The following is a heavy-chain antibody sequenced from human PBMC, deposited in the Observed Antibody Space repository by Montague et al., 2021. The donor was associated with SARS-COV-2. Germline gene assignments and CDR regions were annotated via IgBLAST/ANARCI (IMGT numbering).Heavy chain of an antibody. CDR2: INWSADTT. CDR3: ARYYGGSFYGLDV. D-gene: IGHD3-3*01. V-gene: IGHV3-20*04. Sequence: SLRLSCAASGFKFDDSGMTWVRQAPGRGLEWVCDINWSADTTTYADSVKGRFTISRDNAKNSLFLQMNSLRAEDTALYYCARYYGGSFYGLDVWGQGTTVIVSS. CDR1: GFKFDDSG. J-gene: IGHJ6*02.